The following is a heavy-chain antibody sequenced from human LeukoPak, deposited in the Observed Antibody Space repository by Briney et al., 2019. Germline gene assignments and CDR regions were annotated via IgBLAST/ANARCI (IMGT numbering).Heavy chain of an antibody. CDR3: ARGLSSIAAAGTNLDYFDY. J-gene: IGHJ4*02. Sequence: GSLKLSCAASGFTFSSYDMHWVRQATGKGLEWVSAIGTAGDTYYPGSVKGRFTISRENAKNSLYLQMNSLRAGDTAVYYCARGLSSIAAAGTNLDYFDYWGQGTLVTVS. V-gene: IGHV3-13*01. D-gene: IGHD6-13*01. CDR1: GFTFSSYD. CDR2: IGTAGDT.